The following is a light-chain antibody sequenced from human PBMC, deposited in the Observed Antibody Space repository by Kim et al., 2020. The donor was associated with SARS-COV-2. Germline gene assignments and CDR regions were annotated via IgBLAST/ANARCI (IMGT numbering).Light chain of an antibody. J-gene: IGLJ3*02. Sequence: QSVLTQPPSVSGAPGQRVTISCTGSSSNIGAGYDVHWYQQLPGTAPKLLIYGNSNRPSGVPDRFSGSKSGTSGSLAITGLQAEDEADYYCQSYDSSLSGQGVFGGGTQLTVL. CDR2: GNS. V-gene: IGLV1-40*01. CDR3: QSYDSSLSGQGV. CDR1: SSNIGAGYD.